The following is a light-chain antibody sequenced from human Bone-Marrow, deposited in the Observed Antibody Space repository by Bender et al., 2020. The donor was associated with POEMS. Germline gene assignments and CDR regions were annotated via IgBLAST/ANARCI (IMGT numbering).Light chain of an antibody. V-gene: IGLV3-25*03. Sequence: SYELTQPPSVSVSPGQTAKITCSGDALPQQYSYWYQQKPGQSPVLVIFKDTERPSEIPDRFSGSTSGTTVTLTISGVQAEDEADCYCQSADSNFLYVVFGGGTKLTVL. CDR1: ALPQQY. J-gene: IGLJ2*01. CDR2: KDT. CDR3: QSADSNFLYVV.